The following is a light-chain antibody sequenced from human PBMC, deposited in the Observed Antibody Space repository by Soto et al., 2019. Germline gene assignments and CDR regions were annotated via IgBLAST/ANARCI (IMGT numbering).Light chain of an antibody. Sequence: DIQMTQSPPTLSASVGDRVTITCRASQSITTWLAWYQQKPGKAPKLLIFDASTLVSGVPSRFSGSGSGTEFTLTISSLQPDDFATYYCQHYDIYSLVFGGGTKVDIK. CDR2: DAS. V-gene: IGKV1-5*01. CDR3: QHYDIYSLV. J-gene: IGKJ4*01. CDR1: QSITTW.